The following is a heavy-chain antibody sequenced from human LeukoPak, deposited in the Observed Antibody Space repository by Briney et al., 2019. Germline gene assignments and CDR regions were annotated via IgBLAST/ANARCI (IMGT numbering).Heavy chain of an antibody. J-gene: IGHJ6*03. V-gene: IGHV3-23*01. CDR1: GFTFSSYS. D-gene: IGHD3-3*01. CDR2: ISGSGGST. Sequence: GGSLRLSCAASGFTFSSYSMNWVRQAPGKGPEWVSAISGSGGSTYYADSVKGRFTISRDNSKNTLYLQMNSLRAEDTAVYYCAKAGTIFGVVNPYYYYYMDVWGKGTTVTVSS. CDR3: AKAGTIFGVVNPYYYYYMDV.